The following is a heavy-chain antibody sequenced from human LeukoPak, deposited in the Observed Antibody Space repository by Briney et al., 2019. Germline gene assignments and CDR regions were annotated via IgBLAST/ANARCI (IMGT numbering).Heavy chain of an antibody. CDR1: GFTFSSYG. CDR3: AKVLYYYDSSGADY. V-gene: IGHV3-30*02. Sequence: GGSLRLSCAASGFTFSSYGMHWVRQAPGKGLEWVAFIRCDGSNKYYADSVKGRFTISRDNSKNTLYLQMNSLRAEDTAVYYCAKVLYYYDSSGADYWGQGTLVTVSS. J-gene: IGHJ4*02. CDR2: IRCDGSNK. D-gene: IGHD3-22*01.